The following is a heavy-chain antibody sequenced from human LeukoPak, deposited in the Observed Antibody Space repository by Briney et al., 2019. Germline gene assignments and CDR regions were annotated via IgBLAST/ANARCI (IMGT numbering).Heavy chain of an antibody. D-gene: IGHD6-19*01. CDR1: GGTFSSYA. CDR3: ARSIAVAQNWFDP. V-gene: IGHV1-69*13. Sequence: GASVKVSCKASGGTFSSYAISWVRQAPGQGLERMGGIIPIFGTANYAQKFQGRVTITADESTSTAYMELSSLRSEDTAVYYCARSIAVAQNWFDPWGQGTLVTVSS. CDR2: IIPIFGTA. J-gene: IGHJ5*02.